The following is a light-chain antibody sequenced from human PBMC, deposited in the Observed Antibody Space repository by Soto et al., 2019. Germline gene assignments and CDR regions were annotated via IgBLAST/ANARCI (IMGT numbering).Light chain of an antibody. J-gene: IGLJ3*02. CDR2: DVS. CDR3: SSYTVSNTGV. Sequence: QSALTQPASVSGSPGQSITISCAGTSSDVGANNYVSWYQQHPGKAPKLIIYDVSNRPSGISSRFSGSRSANTASLTISGLRAEDEGDYYCSSYTVSNTGVFGGGTKVTVL. V-gene: IGLV2-14*03. CDR1: SSDVGANNY.